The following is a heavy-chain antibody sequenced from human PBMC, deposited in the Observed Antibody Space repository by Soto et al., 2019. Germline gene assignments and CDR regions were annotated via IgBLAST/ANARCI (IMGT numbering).Heavy chain of an antibody. V-gene: IGHV4-34*01. Sequence: PSETPVPHLRYLWFVLQWLLLGLDPPAPREGLEWIGEINHSGNTNYNPSLKSRVTISADMSKNQFSLKLTSVTAADTAVYYCARIPTYYNYVWGNSTYWGLGTLVTVSS. CDR2: INHSGNT. D-gene: IGHD3-16*01. J-gene: IGHJ4*02. CDR1: FVLQWLL. CDR3: ARIPTYYNYVWGNSTY.